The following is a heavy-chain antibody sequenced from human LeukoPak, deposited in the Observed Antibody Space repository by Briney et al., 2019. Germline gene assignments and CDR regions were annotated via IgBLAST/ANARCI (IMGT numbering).Heavy chain of an antibody. CDR2: INHSGST. J-gene: IGHJ4*02. V-gene: IGHV4-34*01. D-gene: IGHD4-11*01. CDR1: GGSFSGYY. Sequence: PSETLSLTCAVYGGSFSGYYWSWLRQPPGKGLEWIGEINHSGSTNYNPSLKSTVTISVDTSKNQFSLKLSSVTAAVTAVYDCARGVAGGYSNFDDWGQGTLVTVSS. CDR3: ARGVAGGYSNFDD.